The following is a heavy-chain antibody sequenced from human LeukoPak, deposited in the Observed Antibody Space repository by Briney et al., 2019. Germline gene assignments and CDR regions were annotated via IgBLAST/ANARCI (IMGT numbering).Heavy chain of an antibody. CDR3: AKNSGYDSSGYPDP. CDR2: ISYDGSNK. J-gene: IGHJ5*02. V-gene: IGHV3-30*18. Sequence: GGSLRLSCAASGFTFSSYGMHWVRQAPGKGLEWVAVISYDGSNKYYADSVKGRFTISRDNSKNTLYLQMNSLRAEDTAVYYCAKNSGYDSSGYPDPWGQGTLVTVSS. CDR1: GFTFSSYG. D-gene: IGHD3-22*01.